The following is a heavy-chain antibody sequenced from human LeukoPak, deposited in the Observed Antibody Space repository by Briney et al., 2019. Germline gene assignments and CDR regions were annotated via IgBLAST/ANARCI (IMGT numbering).Heavy chain of an antibody. CDR1: GFTFSSYG. J-gene: IGHJ6*02. CDR3: AKDRLTEAYGMEV. CDR2: ISYDGSNK. V-gene: IGHV3-30*18. Sequence: GRSLRLSCAASGFTFSSYGMHWVRQAPGKGLEWVAVISYDGSNKYYADSVQGRFTISRDNSWNTLYLQINSLRPEDTAVYYCAKDRLTEAYGMEVWGQGTTVTVSS.